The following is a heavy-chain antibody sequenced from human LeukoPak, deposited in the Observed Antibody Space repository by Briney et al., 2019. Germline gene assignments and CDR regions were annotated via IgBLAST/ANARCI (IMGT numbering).Heavy chain of an antibody. CDR1: GFTFSSYW. CDR2: IKQDGSEK. J-gene: IGHJ3*02. V-gene: IGHV3-7*01. Sequence: PGGSLRLSCAASGFTFSSYWMSWVRQAPGKGLEWVANIKQDGSEKYYVDSVKGRFTISRDNAKNSLYLQMNSLRAEDTAVYYCARVGSSSWENDAFDIWGQGTMVTVSS. D-gene: IGHD6-13*01. CDR3: ARVGSSSWENDAFDI.